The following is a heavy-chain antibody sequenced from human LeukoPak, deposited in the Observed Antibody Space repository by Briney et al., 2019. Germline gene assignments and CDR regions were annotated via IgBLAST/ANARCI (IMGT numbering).Heavy chain of an antibody. CDR1: GYTFTSYG. CDR2: ISAYNGNT. J-gene: IGHJ6*03. CDR3: ARVPPFYCSGGSCYSDYYYYMDV. D-gene: IGHD2-15*01. V-gene: IGHV1-18*01. Sequence: ASVKVSCKASGYTFTSYGISWVRQAPGQGLEWMGWISAYNGNTNYAQKLQGRGAMTTDTSTSTAYMELRSLRSDDTAVYYCARVPPFYCSGGSCYSDYYYYMDVWGKGTTVTISS.